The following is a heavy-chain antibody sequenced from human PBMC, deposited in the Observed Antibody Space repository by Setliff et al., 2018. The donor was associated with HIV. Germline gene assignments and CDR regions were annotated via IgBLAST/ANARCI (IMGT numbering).Heavy chain of an antibody. Sequence: ASVKVSCKASGYLFTGYYMHWVRQAPGQGLEWMGWINVKSGGTKYAQKFQGGVTMTRDTSISTAYMEVSSLRSDDTAVYYCAREGSPIYYFDYWSQGTLVTVSS. CDR1: GYLFTGYY. J-gene: IGHJ4*02. D-gene: IGHD3-10*01. CDR2: INVKSGGT. CDR3: AREGSPIYYFDY. V-gene: IGHV1-2*02.